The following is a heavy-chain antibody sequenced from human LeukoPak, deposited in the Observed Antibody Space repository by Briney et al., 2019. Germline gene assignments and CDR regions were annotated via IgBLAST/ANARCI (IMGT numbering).Heavy chain of an antibody. Sequence: SETLSLTCTVSGGSVSRDNYFWSWIRQPPGKGLEWIGCIYYTGSTNYNPSLKSRVTISLDTSNDQFSLKLNSVTAADTAVYYCARGEYSSGSSPLRNWGQGTLVTVSS. CDR1: GGSVSRDNYF. D-gene: IGHD3-22*01. CDR2: IYYTGST. CDR3: ARGEYSSGSSPLRN. J-gene: IGHJ4*02. V-gene: IGHV4-61*01.